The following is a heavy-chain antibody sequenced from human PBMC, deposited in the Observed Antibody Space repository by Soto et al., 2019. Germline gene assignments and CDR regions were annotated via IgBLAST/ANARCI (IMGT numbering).Heavy chain of an antibody. V-gene: IGHV3-30*18. J-gene: IGHJ4*02. D-gene: IGHD5-12*01. Sequence: GGSLRLSCAASGFTFSSYGMHWVRQAPGKGLEWVAVISYDGSNKYYADSVKGRFTISRDNSKNTLYLQMNSLRAEDTAVYYCAKDPDIVATAPHYWGQGTLVTVSS. CDR3: AKDPDIVATAPHY. CDR1: GFTFSSYG. CDR2: ISYDGSNK.